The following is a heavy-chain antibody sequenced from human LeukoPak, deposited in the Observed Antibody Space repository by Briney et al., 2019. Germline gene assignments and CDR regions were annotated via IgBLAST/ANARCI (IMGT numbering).Heavy chain of an antibody. CDR2: ISWNSGSI. J-gene: IGHJ4*02. D-gene: IGHD3-22*01. Sequence: PGGSLRLSCAASGFTFDDYAMHWVRQAPGKGLEWVSGISWNSGSIGYADSVKGRFTISRDNAKNSLYLQMNSLRAEDTALYYCAKGIYDSSAFFDYWGQGTLVTVSS. V-gene: IGHV3-9*01. CDR3: AKGIYDSSAFFDY. CDR1: GFTFDDYA.